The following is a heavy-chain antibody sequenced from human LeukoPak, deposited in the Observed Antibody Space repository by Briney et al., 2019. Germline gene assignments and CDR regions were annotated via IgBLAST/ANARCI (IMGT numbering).Heavy chain of an antibody. CDR3: ARGRAVAEY. CDR1: GGSISNYY. J-gene: IGHJ4*02. D-gene: IGHD6-19*01. Sequence: PSETLSLTXTVSGGSISNYYWSWIRQPAGKGLEWIGRINTSGSTNYNPSLKSRVTMSADTSKNQFSLQLSSVTATDTAVYYCARGRAVAEYWGQRILVTVSS. CDR2: INTSGST. V-gene: IGHV4-4*07.